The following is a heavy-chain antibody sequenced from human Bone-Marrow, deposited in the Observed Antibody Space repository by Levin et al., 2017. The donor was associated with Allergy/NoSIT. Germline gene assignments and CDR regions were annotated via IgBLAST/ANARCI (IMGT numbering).Heavy chain of an antibody. D-gene: IGHD3-22*01. CDR3: ARLAQNYYDSSGYYTFDY. CDR1: GGSFSGYY. V-gene: IGHV4-34*01. Sequence: SETLSLTCAVYGGSFSGYYWSWIRQPPGKGLEWIGEINHSGSTNYNPSLKSRVTISVDTSKNQFSLKLSSVTAADTAVYYCARLAQNYYDSSGYYTFDYWGQGTLVTVSS. CDR2: INHSGST. J-gene: IGHJ4*02.